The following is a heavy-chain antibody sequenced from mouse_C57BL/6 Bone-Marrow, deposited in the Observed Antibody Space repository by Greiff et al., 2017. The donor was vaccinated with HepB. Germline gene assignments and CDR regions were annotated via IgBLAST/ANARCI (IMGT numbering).Heavy chain of an antibody. D-gene: IGHD2-4*01. J-gene: IGHJ2*01. CDR2: IYPRSGNT. CDR3: ARSPIYYDYDGY. CDR1: GYTFTSYG. Sequence: VQLQQSGAELARPGASVKLSCKASGYTFTSYGISWVKQRTGQGLEWIGEIYPRSGNTYYNEKFKGKATLTADKSSSTAYMELRSLTSEDSAVYFCARSPIYYDYDGYRGQGTTLTVSS. V-gene: IGHV1-81*01.